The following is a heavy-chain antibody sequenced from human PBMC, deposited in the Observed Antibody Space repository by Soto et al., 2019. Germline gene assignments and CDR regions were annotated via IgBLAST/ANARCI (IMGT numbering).Heavy chain of an antibody. V-gene: IGHV1-18*01. J-gene: IGHJ4*02. D-gene: IGHD4-17*01. Sequence: QIRLVQSGVAAKNPGASVKVPCQGSGYSFTSHGVSWVRQAPGQGLEWMGWINGVTGRTTYARRFQGRVALTTDKTTNTAYMELTRWRSDDAAVYYCATWAGQARDFGGPFDCWGQGTLVTVSS. CDR2: INGVTGRT. CDR1: GYSFTSHG. CDR3: ATWAGQARDFGGPFDC.